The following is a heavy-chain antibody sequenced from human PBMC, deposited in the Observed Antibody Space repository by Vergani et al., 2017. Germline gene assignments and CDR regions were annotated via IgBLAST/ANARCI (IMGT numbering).Heavy chain of an antibody. CDR2: IKSDGRT. Sequence: VELLESGGGLAQPGGSLRVSCSASGFRVTTYYMSWVRQAPGKGLEWVSVIKSDGRTSYAESVRGRFTISRGTSRNAVYLQMNIRRVEETGVYYCTRSECSGTTCYGHYFDLWGHGILVTVSS. J-gene: IGHJ4*01. D-gene: IGHD2-15*01. CDR3: TRSECSGTTCYGHYFDL. CDR1: GFRVTTYY. V-gene: IGHV3-66*02.